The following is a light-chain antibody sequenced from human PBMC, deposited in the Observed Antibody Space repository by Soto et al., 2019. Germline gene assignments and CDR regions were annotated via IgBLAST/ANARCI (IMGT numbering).Light chain of an antibody. CDR1: QSISSTF. J-gene: IGKJ1*01. CDR2: AAS. V-gene: IGKV1-39*01. CDR3: LQSEPTPGT. Sequence: DMQMTQSPSSLSASIGDRVTITCRASQSISSTFLSWFQQKPGKAPNLLIYAASTLQGGVPSRFRGSGSGTDFTLTISSLQPEDFATYYCLQSEPTPGTFGQGTKVEI.